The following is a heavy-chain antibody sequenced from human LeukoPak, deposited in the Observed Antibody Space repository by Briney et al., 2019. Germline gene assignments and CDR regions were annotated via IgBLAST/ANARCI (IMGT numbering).Heavy chain of an antibody. CDR2: ISYDGSNK. J-gene: IGHJ4*02. Sequence: PGGSLRLSCAASGFTFSSYGMHWVRQAPGKGLEWVAVISYDGSNKYYADSVKGRFTISRDNSKNTLYLQMNSLRAEDTAVYYCAKDHGWLQLRRYYFDYWGQGTLVTVSS. D-gene: IGHD5-24*01. CDR1: GFTFSSYG. CDR3: AKDHGWLQLRRYYFDY. V-gene: IGHV3-30*18.